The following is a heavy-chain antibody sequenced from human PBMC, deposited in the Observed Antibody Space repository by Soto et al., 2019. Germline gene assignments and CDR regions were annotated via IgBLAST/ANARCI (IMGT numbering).Heavy chain of an antibody. Sequence: GWSLRLSCAASGFTFSSYSMNWIRQAPGKGLEWVSSISSSSYIYYADSVKGRFTISRDNAKNSLYLQMNSLRAEDTAVYYCARDRNTGTDYYDSSGTFDYWGQGTLATVSS. J-gene: IGHJ4*02. V-gene: IGHV3-21*01. CDR1: GFTFSSYS. D-gene: IGHD3-22*01. CDR2: ISSSSYI. CDR3: ARDRNTGTDYYDSSGTFDY.